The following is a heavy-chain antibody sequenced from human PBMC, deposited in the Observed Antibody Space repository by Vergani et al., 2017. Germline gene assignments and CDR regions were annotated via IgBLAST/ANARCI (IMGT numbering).Heavy chain of an antibody. V-gene: IGHV7-4-1*02. CDR3: AREGKTYYDILTGYSY. D-gene: IGHD3-9*01. J-gene: IGHJ4*02. Sequence: QVQLLQSGSELKKPGASVRISCEASGYTFTNYPLIWVRQAPGQGLEFMGWINTNTGNPTYAQGFTGRFVFSLDTSVSTAYLQISSLKAEDTAVYYCAREGKTYYDILTGYSYWGQGTLVTVSS. CDR1: GYTFTNYP. CDR2: INTNTGNP.